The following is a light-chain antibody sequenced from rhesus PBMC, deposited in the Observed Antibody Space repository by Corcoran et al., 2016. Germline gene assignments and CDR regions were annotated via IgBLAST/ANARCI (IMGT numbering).Light chain of an antibody. CDR1: QGINRY. J-gene: IGKJ4*01. CDR2: YAN. Sequence: DIQMTQSPSSLSASVVDRVTITCRAIQGINRYLSWYQQKPGKAPKLLIYYANRLESGVTSRFSCGGSGTEFTLIISSLQPEDFATYYCQQYNSLPLTFGGGTKVDIK. V-gene: IGKV1-32*01. CDR3: QQYNSLPLT.